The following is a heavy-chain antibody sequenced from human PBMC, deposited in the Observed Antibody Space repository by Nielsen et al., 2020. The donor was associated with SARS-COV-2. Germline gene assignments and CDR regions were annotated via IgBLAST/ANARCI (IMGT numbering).Heavy chain of an antibody. J-gene: IGHJ6*02. CDR1: GCSISSGDYY. D-gene: IGHD3-10*01. CDR2: IYYSGST. V-gene: IGHV4-31*03. Sequence: SETLSLTCTVSGCSISSGDYYWSWIRQHPGKGLEWIGYIYYSGSTYYNPSLKSRVTISVDTSKNQFSLKLSSVTAADTAVYYCARDYAMVRGLPGGMDVWGQGTTVTVSS. CDR3: ARDYAMVRGLPGGMDV.